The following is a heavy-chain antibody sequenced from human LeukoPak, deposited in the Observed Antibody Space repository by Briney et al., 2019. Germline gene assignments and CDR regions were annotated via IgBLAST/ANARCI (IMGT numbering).Heavy chain of an antibody. Sequence: SETLSLTCAVYDGPFRGYYWNWTRQPPGKGLEWIGEINHSGSTNYNPSLKSRVTISIDTSKNQFSLKLNSVTAADRAVYYCARGPGSGSHFAWFDSWGQGIQVTVSS. CDR2: INHSGST. J-gene: IGHJ5*01. V-gene: IGHV4-34*01. CDR3: ARGPGSGSHFAWFDS. D-gene: IGHD3-10*01. CDR1: DGPFRGYY.